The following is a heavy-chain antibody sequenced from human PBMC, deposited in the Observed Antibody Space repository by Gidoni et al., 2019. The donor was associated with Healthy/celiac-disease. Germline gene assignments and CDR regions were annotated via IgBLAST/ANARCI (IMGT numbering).Heavy chain of an antibody. V-gene: IGHV3-23*01. CDR1: GFTFSSYA. D-gene: IGHD3-22*01. J-gene: IGHJ6*02. CDR2: ISGSGGST. CDR3: AKSEGSSGYYFYYGMDV. Sequence: EVQLLESGGGLVQPGGSLRLSCAASGFTFSSYAMSWVRQAPGKGLEWVSAISGSGGSTYYADSVKVRFTISRDNSKNTLYLQMNSLRAEDTAVYYCAKSEGSSGYYFYYGMDVWGQGTTVTVSS.